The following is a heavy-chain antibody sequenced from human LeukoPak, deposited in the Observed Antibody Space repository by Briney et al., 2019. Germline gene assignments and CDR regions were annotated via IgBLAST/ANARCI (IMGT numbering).Heavy chain of an antibody. D-gene: IGHD6-19*01. V-gene: IGHV3-23*01. CDR1: GFTFSSYA. CDR2: VSDTDRT. Sequence: PGGSLRLSCAASGFTFSSYAMSWVRQAPGKGLEWVSTVSDTDRTYYADSVKGRFTISRDNSENTLFLQMNSLRAEDTAIYYSAKDHGFFSRGWNPLFDYWGQGTLVTVSS. CDR3: AKDHGFFSRGWNPLFDY. J-gene: IGHJ4*02.